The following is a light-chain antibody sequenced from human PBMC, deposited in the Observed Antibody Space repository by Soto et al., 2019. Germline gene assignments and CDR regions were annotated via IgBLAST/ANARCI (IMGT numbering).Light chain of an antibody. CDR2: GAS. CDR3: QNYNYWPPAT. J-gene: IGKJ4*01. Sequence: EIVMTQSPATLSVSPGERGTLSCRASQNIRSNVAWYQQRPGQAPRLLIFGASVRATGVPDRFGGSGSGTDFTLTINSLQSEDSAVYYCQNYNYWPPATFGGGTKVEI. V-gene: IGKV3-15*01. CDR1: QNIRSN.